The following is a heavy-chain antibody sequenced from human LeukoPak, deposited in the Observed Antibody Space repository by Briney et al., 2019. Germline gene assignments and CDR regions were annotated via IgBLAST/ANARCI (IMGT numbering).Heavy chain of an antibody. V-gene: IGHV4-39*02. CDR3: ARERYYDPALYFDL. J-gene: IGHJ2*01. Sequence: SETLSLTCTVSGGSISSSSYYWGWIRQPPGKGLEWIGSIYYSGSTYYNPSLKSRVTISVDTSKNQFSLKLSSVTAADTAVYYCARERYYDPALYFDLWGRGTLVTVSS. D-gene: IGHD3-22*01. CDR2: IYYSGST. CDR1: GGSISSSSYY.